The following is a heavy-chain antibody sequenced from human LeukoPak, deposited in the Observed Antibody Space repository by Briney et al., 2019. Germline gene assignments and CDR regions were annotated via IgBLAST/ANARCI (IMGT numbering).Heavy chain of an antibody. CDR3: ARDCGILRIDCSDALDI. V-gene: IGHV3-7*03. CDR2: IKQDGSEK. CDR1: GFTFSSYW. D-gene: IGHD2-21*01. J-gene: IGHJ3*02. Sequence: GGSLRLSCAASGFTFSSYWMHWVRQAPGKGLEWVANIKQDGSEKYYVDSVKGRFSISRDNARNSLHLQMNSLRAEDTAVYYCARDCGILRIDCSDALDIWGQGTMVTVSS.